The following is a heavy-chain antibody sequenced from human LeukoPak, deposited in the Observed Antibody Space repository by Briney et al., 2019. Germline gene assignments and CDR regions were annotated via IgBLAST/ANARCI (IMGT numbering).Heavy chain of an antibody. CDR2: ISYDGSNK. D-gene: IGHD2-15*01. V-gene: IGHV3-30*04. CDR3: ARAGRYCSGGSCFTPYYYYGMDV. CDR1: GFTFSSYA. J-gene: IGHJ6*02. Sequence: PGGSLRLSCAASGFTFSSYAMHWVRRAPGKGLEWVAVISYDGSNKYYADSVKGRFTISRDNSKNTLYLQMNSLRAEDTAVYYCARAGRYCSGGSCFTPYYYYGMDVWGQGTTVTVSS.